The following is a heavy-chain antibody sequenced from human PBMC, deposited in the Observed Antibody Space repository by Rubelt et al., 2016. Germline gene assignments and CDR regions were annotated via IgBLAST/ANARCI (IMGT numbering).Heavy chain of an antibody. Sequence: QVQLQQWGAGLLKPSETLSLTCAVYGGSFSGYYWSWIRQPPGKGLEWIGEINHSGSTNYNPSLKSRVTISVDTSKNQFSLKLSSVTAADTAVYYCARDHYGSGSSRGFDYWGQGTLVTVSS. V-gene: IGHV4-34*01. D-gene: IGHD3-10*01. J-gene: IGHJ4*02. CDR1: GGSFSGYY. CDR2: INHSGST. CDR3: ARDHYGSGSSRGFDY.